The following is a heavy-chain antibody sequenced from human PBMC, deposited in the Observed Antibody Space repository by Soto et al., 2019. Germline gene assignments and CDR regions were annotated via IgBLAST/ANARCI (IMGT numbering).Heavy chain of an antibody. D-gene: IGHD6-13*01. Sequence: ASVKVSCKASGYTFTGYYMHWVRQAPGQGLEWMGWINPNSGGTNYAQKFQGWVTMTRDTSISTAYMELGRLRSDDTAVYYCARDPEIAAAGPSYGMDVWGQGTTVTVSS. V-gene: IGHV1-2*04. CDR1: GYTFTGYY. J-gene: IGHJ6*02. CDR2: INPNSGGT. CDR3: ARDPEIAAAGPSYGMDV.